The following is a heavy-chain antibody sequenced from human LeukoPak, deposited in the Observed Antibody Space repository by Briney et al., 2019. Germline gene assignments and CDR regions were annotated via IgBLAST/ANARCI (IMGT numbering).Heavy chain of an antibody. CDR3: ARGQLIYPYYFDY. Sequence: ASVKLSCTASGGTFSSYAISWVRQAPGQGLEWMGGIIPIFGTVNYAQKFQGRVTITTDESTNTAYMELSSLRSEDTAVYYCARGQLIYPYYFDYWGQGTLVTVSS. J-gene: IGHJ4*02. D-gene: IGHD2-2*02. V-gene: IGHV1-69*05. CDR1: GGTFSSYA. CDR2: IIPIFGTV.